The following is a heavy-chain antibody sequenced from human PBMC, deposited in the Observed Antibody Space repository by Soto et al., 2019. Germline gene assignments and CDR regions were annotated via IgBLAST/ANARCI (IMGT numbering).Heavy chain of an antibody. CDR1: GYTFTSYY. D-gene: IGHD2-2*01. CDR3: ARDRSSSDYHYGMDV. V-gene: IGHV1-46*01. Sequence: ASVKVSCKATGYTFTSYYMHWVRQAPGQGLEWMGIINPSGGSTSYAEKFQGRVTMTRDTSTSTVYMELSSLRSEDTAVYYCARDRSSSDYHYGMDVWGQGTTVTVSS. CDR2: INPSGGST. J-gene: IGHJ6*02.